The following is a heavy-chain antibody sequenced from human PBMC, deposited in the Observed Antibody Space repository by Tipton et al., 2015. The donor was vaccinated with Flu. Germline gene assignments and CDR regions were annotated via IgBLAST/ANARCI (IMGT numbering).Heavy chain of an antibody. Sequence: SLRLSCAASGFTFSSYAMHWVRQAPGKGLEWVAVISYDGSNKYYADSVKGRFTISRDNSKNTLYLQMNSLRAEDTAVYYCASNPSGDLGHAFDIWGQGTMVTVSS. D-gene: IGHD3-16*01. CDR3: ASNPSGDLGHAFDI. CDR1: GFTFSSYA. V-gene: IGHV3-30-3*01. CDR2: ISYDGSNK. J-gene: IGHJ3*02.